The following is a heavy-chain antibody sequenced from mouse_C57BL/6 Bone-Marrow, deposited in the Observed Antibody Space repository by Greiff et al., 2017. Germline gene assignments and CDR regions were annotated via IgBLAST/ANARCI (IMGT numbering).Heavy chain of an antibody. CDR3: AREVCYYGSSGDY. D-gene: IGHD1-1*01. V-gene: IGHV1-80*01. CDR2: IYPGDGDT. J-gene: IGHJ2*01. Sequence: QVQLKQSGAELVKPGASVKISCKASGYAFSSYWMNWVKQRPGKGLEWIGQIYPGDGDTNYNGKFKGKATLTADKSSSTAYMQLISLTSEDSAVYFCAREVCYYGSSGDYWGQGTTLTVSS. CDR1: GYAFSSYW.